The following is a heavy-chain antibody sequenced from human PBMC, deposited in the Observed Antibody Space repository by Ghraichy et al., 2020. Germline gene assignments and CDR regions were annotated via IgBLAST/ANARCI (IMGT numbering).Heavy chain of an antibody. J-gene: IGHJ4*02. CDR2: ISAYNGNT. V-gene: IGHV1-18*01. D-gene: IGHD2-8*01. CDR3: ARGHPLGYCTNGVCYFDY. Sequence: ASVKVSCKASGYTFTSYGISWVRQAPGQGLEWMGWISAYNGNTNYAQKLQGRVTMTTDTSTSTAYMKLRSLRSDDTAVYYCARGHPLGYCTNGVCYFDYWGQGTLVTVSS. CDR1: GYTFTSYG.